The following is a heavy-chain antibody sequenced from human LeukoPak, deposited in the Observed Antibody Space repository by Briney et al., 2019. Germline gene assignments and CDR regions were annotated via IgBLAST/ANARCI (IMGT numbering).Heavy chain of an antibody. CDR3: ARDHSYGMDV. V-gene: IGHV1-69*13. CDR1: GGTYSSYA. Sequence: VASVKVSCKASGGTYSSYAISWVRQAPGQGLEWMGGIIPIFGTANYAQKFQGRVTITADESTGTAYMELSSLRSDDTAVYYCARDHSYGMDVWGQGTTVTVSS. CDR2: IIPIFGTA. J-gene: IGHJ6*02.